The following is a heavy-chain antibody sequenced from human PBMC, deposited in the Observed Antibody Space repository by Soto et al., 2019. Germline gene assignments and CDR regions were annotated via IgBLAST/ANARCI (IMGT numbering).Heavy chain of an antibody. CDR1: GGSISDGAYY. V-gene: IGHV4-30-4*01. Sequence: QVQLQESGPGLVKPSQTLSLTCTVSGGSISDGAYYWSWIRQPPGKGLEWIGHIYNSGNTYNNPSPRSRLTISLDPSKSPFSLNPNSVTAADTAVYYCASGLSGDKVDQWGQGTLVTVSS. CDR2: IYNSGNT. CDR3: ASGLSGDKVDQ. J-gene: IGHJ4*02. D-gene: IGHD2-21*01.